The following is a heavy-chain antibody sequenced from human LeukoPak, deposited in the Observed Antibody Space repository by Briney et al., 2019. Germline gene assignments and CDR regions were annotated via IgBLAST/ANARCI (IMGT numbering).Heavy chain of an antibody. CDR1: GYTFTSYD. V-gene: IGHV1-8*01. Sequence: ASVKVSCKASGYTFTSYDINWVRQATGQGLEWMGWMNPNSGNTGYAQKFQGRVTMTRNTSISTAYMELSSLRPEDTAVYYCARAPSITGTPPPGYWGQGTLVTVSS. CDR3: ARAPSITGTPPPGY. D-gene: IGHD1-7*01. CDR2: MNPNSGNT. J-gene: IGHJ4*02.